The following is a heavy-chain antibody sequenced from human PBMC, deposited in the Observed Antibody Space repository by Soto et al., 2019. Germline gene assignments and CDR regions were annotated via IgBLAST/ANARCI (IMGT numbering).Heavy chain of an antibody. V-gene: IGHV1-2*02. CDR2: INPNSGGT. CDR3: ASGGYSGYDPFDY. J-gene: IGHJ4*02. D-gene: IGHD5-12*01. Sequence: RASVKVSCKASGYTFTDYYMHWVRQAPGQGLEWMGWINPNSGGTNYAQNFQGRVTMTRDTSISTAYMELTRLRSDDTAIYYCASGGYSGYDPFDYWGQGTLVTVSS. CDR1: GYTFTDYY.